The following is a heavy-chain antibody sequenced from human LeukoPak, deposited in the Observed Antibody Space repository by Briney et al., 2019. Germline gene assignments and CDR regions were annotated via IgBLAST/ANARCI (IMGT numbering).Heavy chain of an antibody. J-gene: IGHJ4*02. Sequence: GGSLRLSCAASGFTFNDAWMSWVRQAPGKGLEWVGRIKSKTNGGTTDYAAPVKGRFTISRDDSENTLYLQMNSLKTDDTAVYYCAVQGSWEHCFDYWGQGTLVTVSS. CDR2: IKSKTNGGTT. CDR3: AVQGSWEHCFDY. D-gene: IGHD1-26*01. CDR1: GFTFNDAW. V-gene: IGHV3-15*01.